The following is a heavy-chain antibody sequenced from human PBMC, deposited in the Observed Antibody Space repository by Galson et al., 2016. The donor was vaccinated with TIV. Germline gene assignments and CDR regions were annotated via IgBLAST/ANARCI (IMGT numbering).Heavy chain of an antibody. J-gene: IGHJ3*02. CDR1: GFTFSSFW. D-gene: IGHD1-26*01. CDR3: ARGLLGASVGFDI. Sequence: AASGFTFSSFWIHWVRQTPGKGLVWVSRISTDGSSANYADSVEGRFTISRDNAKNTVYLQMDSLRGDDTAVYYCARGLLGASVGFDIWGQGTMVTVSS. V-gene: IGHV3-74*01. CDR2: ISTDGSSA.